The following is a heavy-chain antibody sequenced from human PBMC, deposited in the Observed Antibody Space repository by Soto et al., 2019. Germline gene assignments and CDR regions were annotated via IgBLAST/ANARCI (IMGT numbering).Heavy chain of an antibody. J-gene: IGHJ4*02. CDR2: ISGSGGST. D-gene: IGHD6-19*01. CDR1: GFTFSSYA. V-gene: IGHV3-23*01. CDR3: AKHGSGRLVLFCLDY. Sequence: PGGSLRLSCAASGFTFSSYAMSWVRQAPGKGLEWVSAISGSGGSTYYADSVKGRFTISRDNSKNTLYLQMNSLRAEDTAVYYCAKHGSGRLVLFCLDYWGQGTLVTVSS.